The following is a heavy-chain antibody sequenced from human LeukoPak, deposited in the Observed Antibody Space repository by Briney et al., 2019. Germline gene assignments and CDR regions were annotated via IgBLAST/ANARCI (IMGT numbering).Heavy chain of an antibody. V-gene: IGHV1-69*13. J-gene: IGHJ4*02. CDR3: ARGATAGGRYYDFWYRWRDTFDY. CDR1: GGTFSSYA. D-gene: IGHD3-3*01. CDR2: IIPIFGTA. Sequence: SVKVSCKASGGTFSSYAISWVRQAPGQGLEWMGGIIPIFGTANYAQKFQGRVTITADESTSTAYMELSSLRSEDTAVYYCARGATAGGRYYDFWYRWRDTFDYWGQGTLVTVSS.